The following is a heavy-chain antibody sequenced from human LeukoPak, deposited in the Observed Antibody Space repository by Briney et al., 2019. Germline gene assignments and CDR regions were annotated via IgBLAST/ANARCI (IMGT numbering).Heavy chain of an antibody. Sequence: ASVKVSCKASGYTFTGYYMHWVRQAPGQGLEWMGRINPNSGGTNYAQKFQGRVTMTRDTSISTAYMELSRLRSDDTAVYYCARGAPEYSSGWWADYWGQGTRFTVSS. CDR2: INPNSGGT. D-gene: IGHD6-19*01. J-gene: IGHJ4*02. CDR1: GYTFTGYY. CDR3: ARGAPEYSSGWWADY. V-gene: IGHV1-2*06.